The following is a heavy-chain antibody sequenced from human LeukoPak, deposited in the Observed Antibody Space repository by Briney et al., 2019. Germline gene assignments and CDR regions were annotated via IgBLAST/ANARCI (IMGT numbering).Heavy chain of an antibody. CDR3: ATADWESFYFDS. D-gene: IGHD1-26*01. V-gene: IGHV4-31*03. Sequence: SETLSLTCTVSGGSVSRGGYYWNWIRQHPGKGLEWIGFTSYSEGTYYNPSLMSRITISVDRSRNQFSLKMRDVTAADTAVYFCATADWESFYFDSWGQGALVAVSS. CDR2: TSYSEGT. CDR1: GGSVSRGGYY. J-gene: IGHJ4*02.